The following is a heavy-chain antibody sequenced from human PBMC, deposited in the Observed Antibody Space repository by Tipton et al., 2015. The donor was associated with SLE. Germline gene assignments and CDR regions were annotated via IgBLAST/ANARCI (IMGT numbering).Heavy chain of an antibody. V-gene: IGHV4-59*08. CDR3: ARQPYYESPFDY. D-gene: IGHD3-22*01. Sequence: TLSLTCTVSGGSISSHYWCWIRQSPGKGLEWIGYSYYTGSTYYNPSLKSRVTISGDTSKNQFSLTLNSVTAADTAVYFCARQPYYESPFDYWGQGTLVTVSS. CDR1: GGSISSHY. CDR2: SYYTGST. J-gene: IGHJ4*02.